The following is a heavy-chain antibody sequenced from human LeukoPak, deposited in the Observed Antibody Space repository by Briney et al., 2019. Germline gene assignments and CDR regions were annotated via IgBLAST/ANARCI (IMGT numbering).Heavy chain of an antibody. CDR2: INAGNGNT. D-gene: IGHD3-22*01. Sequence: ASVKVSCKASGYTFTSYAMHWVRQAPGQRLEWMGWINAGNGNTKYSQKFQGRVTITRDTSASTAYMELSSLRSEDTAVYYCASGEDSSGSTAGWFDPWGQGTLVTVSS. J-gene: IGHJ5*02. CDR1: GYTFTSYA. V-gene: IGHV1-3*01. CDR3: ASGEDSSGSTAGWFDP.